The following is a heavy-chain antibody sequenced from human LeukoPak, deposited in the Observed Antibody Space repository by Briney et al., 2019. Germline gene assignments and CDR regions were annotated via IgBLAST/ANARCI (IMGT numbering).Heavy chain of an antibody. CDR1: GFTFSSYS. CDR3: ARDTGIAVAGPGY. CDR2: ISSSSSYI. Sequence: GGSLRLSCAASGFTFSSYSMNWVRHAPGKGLEWVSSISSSSSYIYYADSVKGRFTISRDNAKNSLYLQMNSLRAEDTAVYYCARDTGIAVAGPGYWGQGTLVTVSS. J-gene: IGHJ4*02. D-gene: IGHD6-19*01. V-gene: IGHV3-21*01.